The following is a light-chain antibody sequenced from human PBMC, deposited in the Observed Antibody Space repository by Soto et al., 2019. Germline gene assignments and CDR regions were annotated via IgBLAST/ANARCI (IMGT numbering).Light chain of an antibody. J-gene: IGLJ2*01. CDR1: KNDVGGYNC. CDR2: EVT. CDR3: SSYKRGATLV. V-gene: IGLV2-14*01. Sequence: QSALTQPASVSASPGQSITISCTGTKNDVGGYNCVSWYQQHPGKAPQVLIFEVTNRPSGVSNRFSGSKSANTASLSISGLQAEDEADYYCSSYKRGATLVFGGGTQLTVL.